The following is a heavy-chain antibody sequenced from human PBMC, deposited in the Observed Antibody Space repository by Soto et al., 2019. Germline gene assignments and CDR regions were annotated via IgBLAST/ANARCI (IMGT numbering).Heavy chain of an antibody. CDR3: ARGAFGQTTVTPEYYYYYGMDV. Sequence: SETLSLTCAVYGGSFSGYYWSWIRQPPGKGLEWIGEINHSGSTNYNPSLKSRVTISVDTSKNQFSLKLSSVTAADTAVYYCARGAFGQTTVTPEYYYYYGMDVWGQGTTVTVSS. CDR1: GGSFSGYY. V-gene: IGHV4-34*01. CDR2: INHSGST. J-gene: IGHJ6*02. D-gene: IGHD4-17*01.